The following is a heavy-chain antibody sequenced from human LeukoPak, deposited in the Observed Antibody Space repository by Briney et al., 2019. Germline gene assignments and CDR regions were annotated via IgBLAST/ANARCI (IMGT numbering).Heavy chain of an antibody. Sequence: SETLSLTCTVSGGSISSGNYYWGWIRQPPGKGLEWIGSIYYSGSTYYNPSLKSRVTISVDTSKNQFSLKLSSVTAADTAVYYCAPMEWELRTPGSFDPWGQGTLVTVSS. CDR3: APMEWELRTPGSFDP. CDR2: IYYSGST. V-gene: IGHV4-39*01. CDR1: GGSISSGNYY. J-gene: IGHJ5*02. D-gene: IGHD1-26*01.